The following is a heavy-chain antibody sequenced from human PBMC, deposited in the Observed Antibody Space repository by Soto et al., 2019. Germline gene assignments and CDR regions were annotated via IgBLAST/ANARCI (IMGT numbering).Heavy chain of an antibody. Sequence: GASVKVSCKASGGTFSSYAISWVRQAPGQGLEWMGGIIPICGTANYAQKFQGRVTMTADESTSTAYMELSSLRSEDTAVYYCARPIAAAGTGIYYFDYWGQGTLVTVSS. CDR1: GGTFSSYA. CDR3: ARPIAAAGTGIYYFDY. V-gene: IGHV1-69*13. CDR2: IIPICGTA. D-gene: IGHD6-13*01. J-gene: IGHJ4*02.